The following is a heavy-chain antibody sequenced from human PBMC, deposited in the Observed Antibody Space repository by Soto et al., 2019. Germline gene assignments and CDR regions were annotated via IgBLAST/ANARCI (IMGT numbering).Heavy chain of an antibody. V-gene: IGHV3-11*01. CDR1: GFTFSDYY. CDR2: ISSSGSTI. D-gene: IGHD3-10*01. CDR3: ANGGLSAQPNDDY. Sequence: GGSLRLSCAASGFTFSDYYMSWIRQAPGKGLEWVSYISSSGSTIYYADSVKGRFTISRDNAKNTLYLQMNSLRAEDTAVYYCANGGLSAQPNDDYWGRGTPVTVSS. J-gene: IGHJ4*02.